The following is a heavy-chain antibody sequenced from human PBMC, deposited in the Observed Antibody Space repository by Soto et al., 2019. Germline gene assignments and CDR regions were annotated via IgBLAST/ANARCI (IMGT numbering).Heavy chain of an antibody. CDR3: ARDPHPIAVAGPNWYFDL. Sequence: QVPLVQSGAEVKKPGASVKVSCKASGYTFTSYAMHWVRQAPGQRLEWMGWINAGNGNTKYSQKFQGRVTITRDTSASTAYMELSSLRSEDTAVYYCARDPHPIAVAGPNWYFDLWGRGTLVTVSS. D-gene: IGHD6-19*01. CDR1: GYTFTSYA. CDR2: INAGNGNT. J-gene: IGHJ2*01. V-gene: IGHV1-3*01.